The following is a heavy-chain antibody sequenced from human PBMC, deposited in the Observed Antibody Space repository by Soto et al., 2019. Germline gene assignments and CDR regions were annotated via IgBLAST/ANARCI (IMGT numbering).Heavy chain of an antibody. D-gene: IGHD3-10*02. Sequence: PGGSLRLSCASSVFTFISYGMHWVRQAPGKGLEWVAVISYDGSNKYYADSVKGRFTISRDNSKNTLYLQMNSLRAEDTAVYYCASIALTMSQTNDYWGQGTLVTVSS. CDR3: ASIALTMSQTNDY. J-gene: IGHJ4*02. CDR1: VFTFISYG. V-gene: IGHV3-30*03. CDR2: ISYDGSNK.